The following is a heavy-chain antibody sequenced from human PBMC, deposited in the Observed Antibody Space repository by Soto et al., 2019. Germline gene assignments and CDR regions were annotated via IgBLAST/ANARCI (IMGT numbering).Heavy chain of an antibody. CDR3: ARGGEVSAEYFQH. Sequence: QVQLVESGGGVVQPGRSLRLSCAASGFTFSSYAMHWVRQAPGKGLEWVAVISYDGSNKYYADSVKGRFTISRDNSNITLYLQMNSLRAEDTAVYYFARGGEVSAEYFQHWVQGTLVTLSS. V-gene: IGHV3-30-3*01. CDR1: GFTFSSYA. D-gene: IGHD2-21*01. CDR2: ISYDGSNK. J-gene: IGHJ1*01.